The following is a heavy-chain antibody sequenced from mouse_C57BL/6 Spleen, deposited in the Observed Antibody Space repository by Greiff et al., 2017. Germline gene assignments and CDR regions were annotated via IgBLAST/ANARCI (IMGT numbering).Heavy chain of an antibody. D-gene: IGHD1-1*01. J-gene: IGHJ3*01. Sequence: VQLKESGPELVKPGASVKISCKASGYSFTGYYMNWVKQSPEKSLEWIGEINPSTGGTTYNQKFKAKATLTVDKSSSTAYMQLKSLTSEDSAVYYCARDDYGSSFAYWGQGTLVTVSA. CDR1: GYSFTGYY. V-gene: IGHV1-42*01. CDR2: INPSTGGT. CDR3: ARDDYGSSFAY.